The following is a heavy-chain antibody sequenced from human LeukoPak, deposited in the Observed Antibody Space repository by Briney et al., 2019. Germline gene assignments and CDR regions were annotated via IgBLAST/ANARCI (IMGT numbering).Heavy chain of an antibody. Sequence: GGSLRLSCGASGFTFSSYWMSWVRQAPGEGLEWVANIKQDGSEKYYVDSVKGRFTISRDNAKNSLYLQMNSLRAEDTAVYYCARNSGTNPWGQGTLVTVSS. CDR3: ARNSGTNP. V-gene: IGHV3-7*01. J-gene: IGHJ5*02. D-gene: IGHD1-26*01. CDR2: IKQDGSEK. CDR1: GFTFSSYW.